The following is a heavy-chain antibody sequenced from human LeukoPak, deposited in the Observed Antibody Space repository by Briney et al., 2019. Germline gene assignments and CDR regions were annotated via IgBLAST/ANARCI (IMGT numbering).Heavy chain of an antibody. D-gene: IGHD6-13*01. CDR2: TSAYNDRT. Sequence: ASVKVSCKASGYSFTSYGISWVRQAPGQGLEWMGWTSAYNDRTNYAQKVQGRVTMTTDTSTSTAYMELRSLRSDDTAVYYCAREVSNSAGFDYWGQGTLVTVSS. J-gene: IGHJ4*02. CDR3: AREVSNSAGFDY. CDR1: GYSFTSYG. V-gene: IGHV1-18*01.